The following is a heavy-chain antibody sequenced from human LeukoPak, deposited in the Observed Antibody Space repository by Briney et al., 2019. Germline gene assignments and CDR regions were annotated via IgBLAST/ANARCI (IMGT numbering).Heavy chain of an antibody. CDR1: ADSIRRYY. CDR3: ARHVRGSVASPWFDP. J-gene: IGHJ5*02. CDR2: VYYRGNT. Sequence: SETLSLTCSVSADSIRRYYWRWIRQPPGKGLEWVGDVYYRGNTKYNPSLKSRVTIEVDTSKNQFSLNLTSVTAADTAVYYCARHVRGSVASPWFDPWGQGALVTVSS. V-gene: IGHV4-59*08. D-gene: IGHD6-19*01.